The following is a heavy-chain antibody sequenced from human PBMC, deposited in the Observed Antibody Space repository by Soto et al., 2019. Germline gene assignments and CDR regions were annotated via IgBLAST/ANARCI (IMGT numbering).Heavy chain of an antibody. CDR2: ISYDGSNK. CDR3: AKGKVLLWFGELWENDY. D-gene: IGHD3-10*01. CDR1: GFTSSSYG. J-gene: IGHJ4*02. Sequence: QVQLVESGGGVVQPGRSLRLSCAASGFTSSSYGMHWVRQAPGKGLEWVAVISYDGSNKYYADSVKGRFTISRDNSKNTLYLQMNSLRAEDTAVYYCAKGKVLLWFGELWENDYWGQGTLVTVSS. V-gene: IGHV3-30*18.